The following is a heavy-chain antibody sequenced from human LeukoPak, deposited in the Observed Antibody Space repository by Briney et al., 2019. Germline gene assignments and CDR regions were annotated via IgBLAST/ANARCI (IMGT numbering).Heavy chain of an antibody. CDR1: GFTFSTYA. Sequence: GGSLRLSCAASGFTFSTYAMSWVRQAPGKGLEWVSVIRDSGGSTYYADSVKDRITISRDNSKNTLYLQMDSLRAGDTALYYCAKDRQDVVVTAIRFDSWGQGTLVTVSS. CDR2: IRDSGGST. J-gene: IGHJ4*02. V-gene: IGHV3-23*01. D-gene: IGHD2-21*02. CDR3: AKDRQDVVVTAIRFDS.